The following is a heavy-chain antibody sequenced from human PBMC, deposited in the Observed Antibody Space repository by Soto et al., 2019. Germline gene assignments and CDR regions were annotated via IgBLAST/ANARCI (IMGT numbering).Heavy chain of an antibody. CDR1: GASVTSYY. CDR3: ARDRVGPHGMDV. Sequence: QVQLQGSDPRLLKPSETLSLTCTVSGASVTSYYWSWIRQPAGKGLDWIGRIYTSGNTDYNPSLKRRVTLSVAASQNQVSLKLSSVPAADTAIYYCARDRVGPHGMDVWGQGTTVTVSS. V-gene: IGHV4-4*07. CDR2: IYTSGNT. D-gene: IGHD3-3*01. J-gene: IGHJ6*02.